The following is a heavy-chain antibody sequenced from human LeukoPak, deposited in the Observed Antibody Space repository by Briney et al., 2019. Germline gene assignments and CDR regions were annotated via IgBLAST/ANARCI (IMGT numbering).Heavy chain of an antibody. CDR1: GFTFNTYF. CDR2: IYSGGST. V-gene: IGHV3-66*01. J-gene: IGHJ6*02. D-gene: IGHD3-10*01. Sequence: GGSLRLSCAVSGFTFNTYFMHWVRQSPGKGLEWVSVIYSGGSTYYADSVKGRFTISRDNSKNTLYLQMNSLRAEDTAVYYCAGPYPIHNRITMVRGVIIGDHPGYYYGMDVWGQGTTVTVSS. CDR3: AGPYPIHNRITMVRGVIIGDHPGYYYGMDV.